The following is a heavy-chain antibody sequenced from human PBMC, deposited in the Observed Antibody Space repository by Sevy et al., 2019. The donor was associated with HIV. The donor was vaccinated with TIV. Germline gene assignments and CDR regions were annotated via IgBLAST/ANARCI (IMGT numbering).Heavy chain of an antibody. D-gene: IGHD1-26*01. CDR3: GGGGVGATKIDY. Sequence: SETLSLTCTVSGGSISSYYWSWIRQPPGKGLEWIGYIYYSGSTNYNPSLKSRVTISVDTSKNQFSLKLSSVTAADTAVYYCGGGGVGATKIDYWGQGTLVTVSS. CDR1: GGSISSYY. V-gene: IGHV4-59*01. J-gene: IGHJ4*02. CDR2: IYYSGST.